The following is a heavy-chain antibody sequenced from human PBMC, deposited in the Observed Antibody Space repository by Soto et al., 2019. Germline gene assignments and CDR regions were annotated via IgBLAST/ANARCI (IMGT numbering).Heavy chain of an antibody. V-gene: IGHV3-30*18. Sequence: GGSLRLSCAASGFTFSSYGMHWVRQAPGKGLEWVAVISYDGSNKYYADSVKGRFTISRDNSKNTLYLQMNSLRAEDTAVYYCAKDQGEVPAPSGPFDYWGQGTLVTVSS. CDR1: GFTFSSYG. CDR3: AKDQGEVPAPSGPFDY. CDR2: ISYDGSNK. D-gene: IGHD3-10*01. J-gene: IGHJ4*02.